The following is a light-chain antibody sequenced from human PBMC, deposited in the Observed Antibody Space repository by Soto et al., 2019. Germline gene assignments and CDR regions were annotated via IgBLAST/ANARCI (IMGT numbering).Light chain of an antibody. Sequence: DIQMTQSPSTLSASVGDRVTITCRASQSISSGLAWYQQKPGKAPKLLIYKASSLESGVPSRFSGSGSGTEFTLTISSLQPHDFATYCCQKYNSYWTFGQGTKVEIQ. V-gene: IGKV1-5*03. J-gene: IGKJ1*01. CDR3: QKYNSYWT. CDR2: KAS. CDR1: QSISSG.